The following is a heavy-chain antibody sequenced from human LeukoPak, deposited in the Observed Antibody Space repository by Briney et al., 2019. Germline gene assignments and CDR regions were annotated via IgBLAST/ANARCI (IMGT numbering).Heavy chain of an antibody. CDR2: IYASGAT. Sequence: SETLSLTCTVSGDSISSYSWNWIRQPPGKGLEWIGRIYASGATNYNPSLRSRVTISVDTSINQLSLKLSSVTAADTAVYYCARRVQEDNNIGFANWLDPWGQGTLVTVSS. CDR3: ARRVQEDNNIGFANWLDP. D-gene: IGHD1-1*01. J-gene: IGHJ5*02. V-gene: IGHV4-59*08. CDR1: GDSISSYS.